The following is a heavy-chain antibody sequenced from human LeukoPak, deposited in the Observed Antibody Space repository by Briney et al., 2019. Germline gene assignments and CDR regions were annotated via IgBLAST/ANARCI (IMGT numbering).Heavy chain of an antibody. V-gene: IGHV3-9*01. CDR1: GFTFDDYA. J-gene: IGHJ4*02. CDR2: ISWNSAGI. D-gene: IGHD6-13*01. CDR3: VKGVLGAAAGSGGEFDY. Sequence: PGGSLRLSCAASGFTFDDYAMHWVRQAPGKGLEWVSGISWNSAGIGYADSVKGRFTISRDNAKNSLYLQMNSLGAEDTALYYCVKGVLGAAAGSGGEFDYWGQGTLVTVSS.